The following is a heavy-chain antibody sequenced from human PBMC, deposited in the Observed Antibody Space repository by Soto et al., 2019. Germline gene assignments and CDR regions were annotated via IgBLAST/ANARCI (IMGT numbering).Heavy chain of an antibody. Sequence: PGESLKISCKGSGYSFTSYWISWVRQAPGQGLEWMGIINPSGGSTSYAQKFQGRVTMTRDTSTSTVYMELSSLRSEDTAVYYCARDLSHSSFDYWGQGTLVTVSS. V-gene: IGHV1-46*01. D-gene: IGHD5-18*01. J-gene: IGHJ4*02. CDR2: INPSGGST. CDR1: GYSFTSYW. CDR3: ARDLSHSSFDY.